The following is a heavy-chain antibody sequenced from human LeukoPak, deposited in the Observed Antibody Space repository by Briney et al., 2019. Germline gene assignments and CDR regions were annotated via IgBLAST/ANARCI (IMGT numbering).Heavy chain of an antibody. CDR1: GFTFSSYG. J-gene: IGHJ4*02. D-gene: IGHD2-2*01. V-gene: IGHV3-30*18. CDR3: AKGLFGGIVVVPAAIFDY. Sequence: GRSLRLSCAASGFTFSSYGMHWVRQAPGKGLEWVAVISYDGSNKYYADSVKGRFTISRDNSKNTLYLQMNSLRAEDTAVYYCAKGLFGGIVVVPAAIFDYWGQGTLVTVSS. CDR2: ISYDGSNK.